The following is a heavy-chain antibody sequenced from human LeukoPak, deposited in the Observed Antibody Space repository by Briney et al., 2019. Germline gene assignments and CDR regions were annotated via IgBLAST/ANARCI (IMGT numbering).Heavy chain of an antibody. D-gene: IGHD2-15*01. Sequence: SETLSLTCAVSGYSISSGYYWGWIRQPPGKGLEWIGEINHSGSTNYNPSLKSRVTISVDTSKNQFSLKLSSVTAAGTAVYYCASSQQELGYCSGGSCPRYFQHWGQGTLVTVSS. V-gene: IGHV4-38-2*01. CDR1: GYSISSGYY. CDR3: ASSQQELGYCSGGSCPRYFQH. CDR2: INHSGST. J-gene: IGHJ1*01.